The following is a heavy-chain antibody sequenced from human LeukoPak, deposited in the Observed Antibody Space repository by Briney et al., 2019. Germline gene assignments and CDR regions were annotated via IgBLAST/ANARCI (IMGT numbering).Heavy chain of an antibody. J-gene: IGHJ4*02. Sequence: SETLSLTCAVYGGSFSGYYWSWIRQPPGKGLEWIGEINHSGSTNYNPSLKSRVTISVDTSKNQFSLKLSSVTAADTAVYYCARGSQGKNIVVVPAARVYFDYWGQGTLVTVSS. CDR1: GGSFSGYY. V-gene: IGHV4-34*01. D-gene: IGHD2-2*01. CDR2: INHSGST. CDR3: ARGSQGKNIVVVPAARVYFDY.